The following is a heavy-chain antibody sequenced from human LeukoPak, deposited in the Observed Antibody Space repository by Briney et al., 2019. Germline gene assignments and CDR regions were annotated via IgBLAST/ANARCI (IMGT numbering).Heavy chain of an antibody. D-gene: IGHD4-17*01. Sequence: SETLSLTCTVSGGSISRYYWSWIRQPPGKGLEWIGYINYSGSTKYNPSLKSRVTVSVDTSKNQFSLKLSSVTAADTAVYYCARDPHYGDILNDPFDIWGQGTMVTVSS. CDR1: GGSISRYY. CDR2: INYSGST. J-gene: IGHJ3*02. V-gene: IGHV4-59*01. CDR3: ARDPHYGDILNDPFDI.